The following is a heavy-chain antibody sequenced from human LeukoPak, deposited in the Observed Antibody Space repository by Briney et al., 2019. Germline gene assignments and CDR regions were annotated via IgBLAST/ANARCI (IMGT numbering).Heavy chain of an antibody. D-gene: IGHD2-2*01. CDR2: IYSGDST. Sequence: PRGSLMLSCAAPGINVRSNYMFWVRQAPGKGLEKISLIYSGDSTYYADSVKGRFTISRGNSKNTVYHQMNSLRAEDTAVYYCARLVVPAAYFDYWGQGPLVIVS. CDR1: GINVRSNY. J-gene: IGHJ4*02. CDR3: ARLVVPAAYFDY. V-gene: IGHV3-53*05.